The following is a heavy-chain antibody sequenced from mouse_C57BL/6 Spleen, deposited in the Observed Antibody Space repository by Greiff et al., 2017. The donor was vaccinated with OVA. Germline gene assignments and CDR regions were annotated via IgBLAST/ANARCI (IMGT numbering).Heavy chain of an antibody. CDR2: FNPNYGTT. D-gene: IGHD1-1*01. J-gene: IGHJ3*01. V-gene: IGHV1-39*01. Sequence: EVQLQQSGPELVKPGASVKISCKASGYSFTDYNMNWVKQSNGKSLEWIGVFNPNYGTTSYNQKFKGKDTLTVDQSSSTDYMQLNRLTYEDTAVYNCARGEIGGSSAIAYWGQGTLVTVSA. CDR1: GYSFTDYN. CDR3: ARGEIGGSSAIAY.